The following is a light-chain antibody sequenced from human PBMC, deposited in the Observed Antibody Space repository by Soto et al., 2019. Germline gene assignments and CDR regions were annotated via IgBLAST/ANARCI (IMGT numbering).Light chain of an antibody. CDR1: QRIGTH. J-gene: IGKJ1*01. V-gene: IGKV1-39*01. CDR3: QQYYSYPRT. Sequence: DIQMTQSPSSLSASVGDRVTITCRTSQRIGTHLNWYHEKPGKAPKLLIYAASSLQSGVPSRFSGSGSGTDFTLTISCLQSEDLATYYCQQYYSYPRTFGQGTKVDIK. CDR2: AAS.